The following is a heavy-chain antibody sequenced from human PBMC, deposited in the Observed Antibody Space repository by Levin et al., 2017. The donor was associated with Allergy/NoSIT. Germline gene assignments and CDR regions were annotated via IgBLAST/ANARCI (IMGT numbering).Heavy chain of an antibody. CDR3: VKEGDCPPGVCQDQAFDY. CDR1: GFTFSTSY. CDR2: IILSDGST. J-gene: IGHJ4*02. V-gene: IGHV1-46*01. D-gene: IGHD2-8*01. Sequence: KPGESLKISCKASGFTFSTSYIHWVRQAPGQGLEWMGIIILSDGSTTYSHNFLGRVAMTRDKSTSTVYMELNSLRSDDTAVYYCVKEGDCPPGVCQDQAFDYWGRGTLVTVSS.